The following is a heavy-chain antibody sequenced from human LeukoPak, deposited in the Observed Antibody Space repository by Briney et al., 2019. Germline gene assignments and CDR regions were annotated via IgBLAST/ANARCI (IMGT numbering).Heavy chain of an antibody. Sequence: ASVKVSCKASGYTFTSYYMHWVRQAPGQGLEWMGIINPSGGSTSYAQKFQGRVTTTRDTSTSTVYMELSSLRSEDTAVYYCARAIAALYGMDVWGQGTTVTVSS. V-gene: IGHV1-46*01. CDR3: ARAIAALYGMDV. J-gene: IGHJ6*02. CDR2: INPSGGST. CDR1: GYTFTSYY. D-gene: IGHD6-13*01.